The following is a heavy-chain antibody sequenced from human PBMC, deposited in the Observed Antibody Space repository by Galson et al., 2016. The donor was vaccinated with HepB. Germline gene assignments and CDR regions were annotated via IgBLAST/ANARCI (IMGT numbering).Heavy chain of an antibody. D-gene: IGHD3-10*01. Sequence: SLRLSCAASGFAFSVYGMTWVRQAPRKGLEWVSAISTSGSSTDYADSVKGRFAISRDNSKNTLYLQMNSLSAEDTAVYYCAKYQAGGPPPRFYGMDVWGQGTTVTVSS. CDR1: GFAFSVYG. CDR3: AKYQAGGPPPRFYGMDV. CDR2: ISTSGSST. V-gene: IGHV3-23*01. J-gene: IGHJ6*02.